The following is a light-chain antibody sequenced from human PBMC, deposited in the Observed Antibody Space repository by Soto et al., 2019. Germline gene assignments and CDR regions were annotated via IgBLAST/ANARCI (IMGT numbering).Light chain of an antibody. CDR2: DAS. Sequence: EIVLTKSPATLSLSPGDRATLSCRASQSVSSYLAWYQQKPGQAPRLLIYDASNRATGLPARISGSGSGTDFTLTITALEPEDVAVYYCQQRSNWPSTFGGGNKVEIK. CDR3: QQRSNWPST. CDR1: QSVSSY. J-gene: IGKJ4*01. V-gene: IGKV3-11*01.